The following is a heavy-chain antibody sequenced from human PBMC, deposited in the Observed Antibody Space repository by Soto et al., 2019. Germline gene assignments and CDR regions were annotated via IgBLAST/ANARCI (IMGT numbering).Heavy chain of an antibody. CDR3: AKDRSAWLLDHAFDI. CDR1: GFTFSSYG. D-gene: IGHD1-1*01. V-gene: IGHV3-30*18. CDR2: ISYDGSNK. Sequence: GGSLRLSCAASGFTFSSYGMHWVRQAPGKGLEWVAVISYDGSNKYYADSVKGRFTISRDSSKNTLYLHTNSLRAEDTAVYYCAKDRSAWLLDHAFDIWGQGTMVTVSS. J-gene: IGHJ3*02.